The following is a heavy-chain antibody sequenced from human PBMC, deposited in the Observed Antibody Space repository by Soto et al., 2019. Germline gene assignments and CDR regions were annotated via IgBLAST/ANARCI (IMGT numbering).Heavy chain of an antibody. D-gene: IGHD6-13*01. CDR2: TYYRSKWYN. CDR1: GDSVPSNSAA. Sequence: SQTLSLTCAISGDSVPSNSAAWNWIRQSPSRGLEWLGRTYYRSKWYNDYAVSVKSRITINPDTSKNQFSLQLNSVTPEDTAVYYCAREMIAAAGVYYYYGMDVWGQGTTVTVSS. V-gene: IGHV6-1*01. CDR3: AREMIAAAGVYYYYGMDV. J-gene: IGHJ6*02.